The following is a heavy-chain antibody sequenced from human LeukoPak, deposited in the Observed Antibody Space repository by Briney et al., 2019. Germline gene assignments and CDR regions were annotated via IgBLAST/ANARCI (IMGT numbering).Heavy chain of an antibody. V-gene: IGHV3-53*01. CDR1: GFTVSSNY. CDR2: IYSGGST. J-gene: IGHJ6*03. CDR3: ARDQKSYYGSGSYGYYYYYMDV. D-gene: IGHD3-10*01. Sequence: GGSLRLSCAASGFTVSSNYMSWVRQAPGKGLEWVSVIYSGGSTYYADSVKGRFTISRDNSKNTLYLQMNSLRAEDTAVYYCARDQKSYYGSGSYGYYYYYMDVWGKGTTVTISS.